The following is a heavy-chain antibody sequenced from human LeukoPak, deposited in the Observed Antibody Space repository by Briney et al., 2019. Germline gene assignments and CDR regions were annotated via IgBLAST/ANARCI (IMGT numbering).Heavy chain of an antibody. J-gene: IGHJ4*02. CDR2: ISGSGGST. CDR1: GFTFSSYA. CDR3: ARELPDIVATISYYFDY. Sequence: GGSLRLSCAASGFTFSSYAMSWVRQAPGKGLEWVSAISGSGGSTYYADSVKGRFTISRDNSKNTLYLQMNSLRAEDTAVYYCARELPDIVATISYYFDYWGQGTLVTVSS. D-gene: IGHD5-12*01. V-gene: IGHV3-23*01.